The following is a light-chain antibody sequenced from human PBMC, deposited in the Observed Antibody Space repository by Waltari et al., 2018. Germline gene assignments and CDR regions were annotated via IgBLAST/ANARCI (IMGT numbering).Light chain of an antibody. J-gene: IGLJ2*01. CDR1: NIGSKS. Sequence: SYVLAQPPSVSVAPGATASITCGGNNIGSKSVHWYQQKPGQAPVLVIYYDTARPSGIPERFSSSISENTATLTISRVEAGDEADYYCQVWDRSSGVKVFFGGGTKITVL. CDR2: YDT. V-gene: IGLV3-21*04. CDR3: QVWDRSSGVKVF.